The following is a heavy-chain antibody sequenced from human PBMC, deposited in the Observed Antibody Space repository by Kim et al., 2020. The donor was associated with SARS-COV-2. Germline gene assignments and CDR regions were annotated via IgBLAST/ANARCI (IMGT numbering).Heavy chain of an antibody. CDR1: GFSLGSFA. Sequence: GGSLRLSCVGSGFSLGSFAMHWVRQAPGKGLEWVAVTLYDGKNEFYADSVKGRFTVSRDNSRNTMYLKMDSLRGDDTAVYYCAKVTWEAHDGFVEWGQGTRVTVSS. CDR2: TLYDGKNE. V-gene: IGHV3-30*18. CDR3: AKVTWEAHDGFVE. D-gene: IGHD1-26*01. J-gene: IGHJ3*01.